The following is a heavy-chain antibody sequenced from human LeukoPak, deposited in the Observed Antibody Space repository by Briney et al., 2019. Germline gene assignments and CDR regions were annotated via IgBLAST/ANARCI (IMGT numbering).Heavy chain of an antibody. J-gene: IGHJ3*01. CDR3: ARGGYSGFDG. Sequence: GGSLRLSCAASGLTFSTYDMHWVRQATGEGLEWVSGIGKGGDTYYVGSVKGRFTISRENAKNSLYLQMNSLRSGDTAVYYCARGGYSGFDGWGQGTVVTVSS. CDR2: IGKGGDT. CDR1: GLTFSTYD. V-gene: IGHV3-13*04. D-gene: IGHD5-12*01.